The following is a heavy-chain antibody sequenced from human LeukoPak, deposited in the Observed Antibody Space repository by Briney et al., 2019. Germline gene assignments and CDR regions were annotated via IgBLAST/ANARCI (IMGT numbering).Heavy chain of an antibody. CDR3: ARAVGDYGDDTDAFEI. J-gene: IGHJ3*02. D-gene: IGHD4-17*01. V-gene: IGHV4-30-4*08. Sequence: KPSETLSLTCTVSGGSISSGDYYWSWIRQPPGKGLEWIGYIYYSGSTYYNPSLKSRVTISVDTSKNQLSLKVRSVTAADTAVYYCARAVGDYGDDTDAFEIWGQGTTVTVSS. CDR2: IYYSGST. CDR1: GGSISSGDYY.